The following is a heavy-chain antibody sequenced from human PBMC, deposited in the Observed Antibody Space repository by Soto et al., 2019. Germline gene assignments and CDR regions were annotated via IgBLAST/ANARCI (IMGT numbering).Heavy chain of an antibody. CDR3: AKDRPVLARSGSLRS. Sequence: IHWVRQAPGKGLEWVALISYDGGNRYYADPVKGRFTISRDNSKNTLYLQMNSLRAEDTAVYYCAKDRPVLARSGSLRSWGPVTLVT. J-gene: IGHJ4*02. D-gene: IGHD3-3*02. CDR2: ISYDGGNR. V-gene: IGHV3-30*18.